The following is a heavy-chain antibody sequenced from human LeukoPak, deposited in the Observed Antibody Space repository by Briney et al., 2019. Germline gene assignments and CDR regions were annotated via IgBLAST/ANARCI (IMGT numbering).Heavy chain of an antibody. J-gene: IGHJ6*02. CDR2: INPNSGGT. CDR1: GYTFTGYY. V-gene: IGHV1-2*04. CDR3: ARVPFNGGNEDYYGMDV. Sequence: ASVKVSCKASGYTFTGYYMHWVRQAPGQGLEWMGWINPNSGGTNYAQKFQGWVTMTRDTSISTAYMELSRLRSDDTAVYYCARVPFNGGNEDYYGMDVWGQGTTVTVSS. D-gene: IGHD4-23*01.